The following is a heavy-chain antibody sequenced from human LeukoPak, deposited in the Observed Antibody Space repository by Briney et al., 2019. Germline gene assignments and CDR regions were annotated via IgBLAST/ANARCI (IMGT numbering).Heavy chain of an antibody. J-gene: IGHJ4*02. CDR3: AKSLRGDTVTDCAY. V-gene: IGHV3-23*01. D-gene: IGHD5-18*01. CDR1: GFTFSSYA. CDR2: ITGGGAGT. Sequence: GGSLTLSCTASGFTFSSYAMTWVRLAPGKGLEWDSGITGGGAGTYYADSVKGRFAISRDNSKNTLYLQMNSLRAEDTAVYYCAKSLRGDTVTDCAYWGQGTLVTVSS.